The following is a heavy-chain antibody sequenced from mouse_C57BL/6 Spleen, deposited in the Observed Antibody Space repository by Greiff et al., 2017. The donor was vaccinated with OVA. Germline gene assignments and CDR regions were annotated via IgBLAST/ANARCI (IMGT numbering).Heavy chain of an antibody. CDR2: ITPSSGYT. Sequence: QVHVKQSGAELAKPGASVQLSCKASGYTFTSYWMPWVNQRPGQGLAWIGYITPSSGYTKYNQKFKDKATLTADKSSSTAYMQLSSLTYEDSAVYYCARNLVGTGDYWGQGTTRTVAS. D-gene: IGHD3-3*01. CDR1: GYTFTSYW. V-gene: IGHV1-7*01. J-gene: IGHJ2*01. CDR3: ARNLVGTGDY.